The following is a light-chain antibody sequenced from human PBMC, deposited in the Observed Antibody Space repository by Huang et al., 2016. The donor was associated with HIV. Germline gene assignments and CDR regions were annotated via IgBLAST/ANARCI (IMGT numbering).Light chain of an antibody. V-gene: IGKV3-20*01. J-gene: IGKJ3*01. CDR1: QSVSSSY. Sequence: DIVLTQSPGTLSLSPGERATLSCRSSQSVSSSYLGWYQQKPGQAPRLLIYGASSRAAVIPDSFIGSVSGTDFTLTISRLEPEYFAVYYCQHYGSSPFTFGPGTKVDIK. CDR3: QHYGSSPFT. CDR2: GAS.